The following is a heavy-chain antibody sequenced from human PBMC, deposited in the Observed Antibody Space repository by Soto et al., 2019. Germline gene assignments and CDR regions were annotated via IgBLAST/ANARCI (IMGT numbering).Heavy chain of an antibody. CDR1: VGTFSSYA. D-gene: IGHD2-15*01. V-gene: IGHV1-69*06. Sequence: SVKVSCKSSVGTFSSYAISLVRQAPGQGLEWMGGIIPIFGTANYAQKFQGRFTITADKSTSTAYMDLSSLRSEDTAVYYCAELSGGPLGYYYGMDVWGQGTTVTVSS. CDR2: IIPIFGTA. J-gene: IGHJ6*02. CDR3: AELSGGPLGYYYGMDV.